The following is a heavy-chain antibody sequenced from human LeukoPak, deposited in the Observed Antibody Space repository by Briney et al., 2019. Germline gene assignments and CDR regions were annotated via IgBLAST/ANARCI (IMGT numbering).Heavy chain of an antibody. CDR1: PHTYRRLS. V-gene: IGHV3-21*01. J-gene: IGHJ3*02. CDR3: TREEVVVLDALDI. Sequence: GWSLGLYSATSPHTYRRLSMIRARQAPGKGLEWLSSISSGSTYIYYADSVKGRFTISRDNAKNSLYLQMNSLRAEDTAVYYCTREEVVVLDALDIWGQGTMVTVSS. CDR2: ISSGSTYI. D-gene: IGHD2-2*01.